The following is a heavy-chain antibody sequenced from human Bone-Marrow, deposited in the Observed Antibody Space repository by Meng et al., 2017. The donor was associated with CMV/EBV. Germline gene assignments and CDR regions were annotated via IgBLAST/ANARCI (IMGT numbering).Heavy chain of an antibody. D-gene: IGHD2-15*01. CDR1: GFTFSYSS. J-gene: IGHJ6*02. CDR3: ARDKVVVVVAATHYYYGMDV. V-gene: IGHV3-21*01. Sequence: GESLKISCAASGFTFSYSSMNWVRQAPGKGLEWVSSISSSSGYIYYADSVRGRFTISRDNAKNSLYLQMNSLRAEDTAVYYCARDKVVVVVAATHYYYGMDVWGQGTTVTVSS. CDR2: ISSSSGYI.